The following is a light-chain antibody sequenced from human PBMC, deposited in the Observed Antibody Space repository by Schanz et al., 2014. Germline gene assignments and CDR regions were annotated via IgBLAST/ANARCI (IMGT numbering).Light chain of an antibody. CDR3: QSYDNSLSGWV. Sequence: QSVLTQPPSVSGAPGQRVTISCTGSSSNIGAGYDVHWYQQLPGTAPKLLIYGNSNRPSGVPDRFSASKSGTSASLAITGLQAEDEADYYCQSYDNSLSGWVFGGGTKLTVL. CDR1: SSNIGAGYD. V-gene: IGLV1-40*01. CDR2: GNS. J-gene: IGLJ3*02.